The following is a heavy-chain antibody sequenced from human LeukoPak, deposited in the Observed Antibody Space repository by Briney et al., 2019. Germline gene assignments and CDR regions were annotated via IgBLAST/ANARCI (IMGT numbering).Heavy chain of an antibody. CDR1: GYTFTSYG. CDR2: ISAYNGNT. J-gene: IGHJ4*02. Sequence: ASVKVSCKASGYTFTSYGISWVRQAPGQGLEWMGWISAYNGNTNYAQKLQGRVTMTTDTSTSTAYMELRSLRSDDTAVYYCARGVYCGGDCYSGMFDYWGQGTLVTVSS. V-gene: IGHV1-18*01. D-gene: IGHD2-21*02. CDR3: ARGVYCGGDCYSGMFDY.